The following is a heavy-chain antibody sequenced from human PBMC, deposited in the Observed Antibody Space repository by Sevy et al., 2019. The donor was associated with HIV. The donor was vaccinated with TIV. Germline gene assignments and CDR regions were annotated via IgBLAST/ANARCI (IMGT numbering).Heavy chain of an antibody. D-gene: IGHD1-26*01. CDR2: ITPDSGDR. CDR3: ARGRAPDNGRYYFDS. J-gene: IGHJ4*02. CDR1: GYIFGIYD. Sequence: ASVKVSCKASGYIFGIYDISWVRQAPGQGLEWMGWITPDSGDRNYAQKLQGRVTMTTDTSTRTLYMELRSLTSDDAGVYYCARGRAPDNGRYYFDSWAQGTLVTSPQ. V-gene: IGHV1-18*01.